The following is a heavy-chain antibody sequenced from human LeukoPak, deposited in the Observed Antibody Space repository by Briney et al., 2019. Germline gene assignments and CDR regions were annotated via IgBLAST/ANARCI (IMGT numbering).Heavy chain of an antibody. D-gene: IGHD3-3*01. CDR2: ISGSGGST. V-gene: IGHV3-23*01. Sequence: GGSLRLSCAASGFTFSSYAMSWVRQAPGKGLEWVSAISGSGGSTYYADSVKGRFTISRDNSKNTLYLQMNSLRAEDTAVYYCAKDALVTIFGVVTGDALDIWGQGTMVTVSS. CDR1: GFTFSSYA. CDR3: AKDALVTIFGVVTGDALDI. J-gene: IGHJ3*02.